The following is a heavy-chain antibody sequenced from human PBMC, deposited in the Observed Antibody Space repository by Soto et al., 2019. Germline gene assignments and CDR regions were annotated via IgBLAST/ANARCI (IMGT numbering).Heavy chain of an antibody. CDR2: IRSKAYGGTT. J-gene: IGHJ6*02. V-gene: IGHV3-49*03. Sequence: GGSLRLSCTASGFTFGDYAMSWFRQAPGKGLEWVGFIRSKAYGGTTEYAASVKGRFTISRDDSKSIAYLQMNSLKTEDTAVYYCTRVPGSYIVLMVYARYYYYGMDVWGQGTTVTVSS. CDR3: TRVPGSYIVLMVYARYYYYGMDV. D-gene: IGHD2-8*01. CDR1: GFTFGDYA.